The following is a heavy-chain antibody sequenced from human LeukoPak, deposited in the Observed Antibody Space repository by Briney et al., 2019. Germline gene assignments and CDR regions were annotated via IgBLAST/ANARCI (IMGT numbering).Heavy chain of an antibody. J-gene: IGHJ3*02. CDR3: ARASTTVTTDDAFDI. CDR2: IGTAGDT. Sequence: GGSLRLSCAASGFTFSSYDMHWVRRATGKGLEWVSAIGTAGDTYYPGSVKGRFTISRENAKNSLYLQMNSLRAGDTAVYYCARASTTVTTDDAFDIWGQGTMVTVSS. V-gene: IGHV3-13*01. D-gene: IGHD4-17*01. CDR1: GFTFSSYD.